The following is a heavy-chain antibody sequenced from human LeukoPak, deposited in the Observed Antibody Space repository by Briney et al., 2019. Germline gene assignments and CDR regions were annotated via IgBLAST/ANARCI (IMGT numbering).Heavy chain of an antibody. V-gene: IGHV4-31*03. CDR3: ARAFSGSAADV. CDR1: SGSISSGTYY. CDR2: IYYSGST. D-gene: IGHD6-25*01. Sequence: SQTLSLTCTVSSGSISSGTYYWSWIRQHPGKGLEWIGYIYYSGSTYYNLSLKSRVIISVDTSKNQFSLKLSSVTAADTAVYYCARAFSGSAADVWGKGTTVTVSS. J-gene: IGHJ6*04.